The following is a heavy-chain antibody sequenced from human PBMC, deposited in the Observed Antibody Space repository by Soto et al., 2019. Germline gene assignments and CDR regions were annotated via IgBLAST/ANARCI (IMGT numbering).Heavy chain of an antibody. D-gene: IGHD3-16*01. V-gene: IGHV3-48*01. CDR2: IGNTLDTI. CDR1: GFAFSGHT. J-gene: IGHJ5*02. Sequence: EVQLVESGGVLVQPGGSLRLSCAASGFAFSGHTMNWVRQAPGKGLEWVAYIGNTLDTIYYADSVKGRFSISRDNSRGTLLLQMSSLRLEDSGIYYCVKCGGNKEIAFAKNWFDPWGQGTPVTVSS. CDR3: VKCGGNKEIAFAKNWFDP.